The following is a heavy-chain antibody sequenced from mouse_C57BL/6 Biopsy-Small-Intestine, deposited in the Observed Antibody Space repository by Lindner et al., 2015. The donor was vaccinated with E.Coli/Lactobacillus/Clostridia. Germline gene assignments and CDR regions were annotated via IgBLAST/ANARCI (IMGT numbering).Heavy chain of an antibody. CDR1: AIAFSSSA. D-gene: IGHD2-3*01. CDR3: ARDADTVEMATIGSLDY. CDR2: IFGGSGDT. J-gene: IGHJ4*01. V-gene: IGHV1S26*01. Sequence: SVKVSCKASAIAFSSSAVQWVRQARGQRLEWVGWIFGGSGDTNYAQKFQERVTFTRDMSTRTAYMELRSLTSEDTAVYYCARDADTVEMATIGSLDYWGQGTLVTVSS.